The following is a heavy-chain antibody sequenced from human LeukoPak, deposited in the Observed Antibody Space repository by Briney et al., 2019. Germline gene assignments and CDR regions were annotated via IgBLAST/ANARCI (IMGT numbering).Heavy chain of an antibody. V-gene: IGHV3-30*18. CDR1: GFTFSSYG. J-gene: IGHJ3*02. CDR3: ANRLLFGAFDI. Sequence: PGGSLRLSCAASGFTFSSYGMHRVRQAPGKGLEWVAVISYDGSNKYYADSVKGRFTISRDNSKNTLYLQMNSLRAEDTAVYYCANRLLFGAFDIWGQGTMVTVSS. CDR2: ISYDGSNK. D-gene: IGHD3-3*01.